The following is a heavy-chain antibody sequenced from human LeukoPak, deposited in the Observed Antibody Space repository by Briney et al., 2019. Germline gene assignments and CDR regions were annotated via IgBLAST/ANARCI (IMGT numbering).Heavy chain of an antibody. D-gene: IGHD6-6*01. CDR1: GLTFSTYS. V-gene: IGHV3-48*01. J-gene: IGHJ5*02. Sequence: GGSLRLSCAASGLTFSTYSMNWVRQAPGKGLEWVSYISSDGGTTYYADSVKGRFTISRDNAKKSLYLQMNSLRAEDTAVYYCARAARPGFVPWGQGAPVTASS. CDR3: ARAARPGFVP. CDR2: ISSDGGTT.